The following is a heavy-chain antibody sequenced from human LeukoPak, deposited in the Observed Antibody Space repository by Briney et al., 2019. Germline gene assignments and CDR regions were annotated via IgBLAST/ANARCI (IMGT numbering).Heavy chain of an antibody. D-gene: IGHD6-13*01. CDR1: GGSVSSGSYY. CDR2: IYYSGST. J-gene: IGHJ4*02. Sequence: PSETLSLTYTVSGGSVSSGSYYWSWIRQPPGKGLEWIGYIYYSGSTNYNPSLKSRVTISVDTSKNQFSLKLSSVTAADTAVYYCARGLIAAAGMDYWGQGTLVTVSS. V-gene: IGHV4-61*01. CDR3: ARGLIAAAGMDY.